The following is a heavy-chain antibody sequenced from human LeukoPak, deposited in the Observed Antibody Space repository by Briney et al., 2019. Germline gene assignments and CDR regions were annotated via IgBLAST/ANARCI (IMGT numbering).Heavy chain of an antibody. CDR2: ISSNGGST. J-gene: IGHJ4*02. CDR3: ARGSGTILYYFDY. V-gene: IGHV3-64*01. Sequence: GGSLRLSCAASGFTFSSYAMHWVRQAPGKGLEYVSAISSNGGSTYYANSVKGRFPISRDNSKNTLYLQMGSLRAEDMAVYYCARGSGTILYYFDYWGQGTLVTVSS. D-gene: IGHD2-15*01. CDR1: GFTFSSYA.